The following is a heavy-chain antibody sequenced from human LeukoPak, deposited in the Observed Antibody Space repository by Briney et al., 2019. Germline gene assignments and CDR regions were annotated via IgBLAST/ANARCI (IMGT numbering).Heavy chain of an antibody. D-gene: IGHD2-2*01. V-gene: IGHV1-2*02. CDR3: ARSPMVPAAYEFDY. J-gene: IGHJ4*02. Sequence: ASVKVSCKASGYTFTGYYMHWVRQAPGQGLEWMGWINPNSGGTNYAQKFQGRVTMTRDTSISTAYMELSRLRSDDTAVYYCARSPMVPAAYEFDYWGQGTLVTVSS. CDR1: GYTFTGYY. CDR2: INPNSGGT.